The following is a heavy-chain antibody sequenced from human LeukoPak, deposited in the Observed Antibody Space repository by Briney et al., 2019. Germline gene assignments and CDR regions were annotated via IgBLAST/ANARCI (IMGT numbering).Heavy chain of an antibody. V-gene: IGHV3-11*01. CDR3: ARGPRDYYYYGMDV. CDR2: ISSIGSTI. J-gene: IGHJ6*02. Sequence: GGSLRLSCAASGFTFSDYYMSWIRQAPGKGLEWVSYISSIGSTIYYADSVKGRFTISRDNAKNSLYLQMNSLRAEDTAVYYCARGPRDYYYYGMDVWGQGTTVTVSS. CDR1: GFTFSDYY.